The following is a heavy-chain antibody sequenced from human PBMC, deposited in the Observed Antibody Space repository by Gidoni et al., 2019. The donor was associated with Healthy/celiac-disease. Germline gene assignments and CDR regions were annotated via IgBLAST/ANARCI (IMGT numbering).Heavy chain of an antibody. V-gene: IGHV3-21*01. CDR2: ISSSSSYI. D-gene: IGHD1-26*01. Sequence: EVQLVESGGGLVKPGGSLRLSCAASGFTFSSYSMNWVRQAPGKGLELVSSISSSSSYIYYADSVKGRFTISRDNAKNSLYLQMNSLRAEDTAVYYCARDRRGSHWEGYYFDYWGQGTLVTVSS. CDR3: ARDRRGSHWEGYYFDY. J-gene: IGHJ4*02. CDR1: GFTFSSYS.